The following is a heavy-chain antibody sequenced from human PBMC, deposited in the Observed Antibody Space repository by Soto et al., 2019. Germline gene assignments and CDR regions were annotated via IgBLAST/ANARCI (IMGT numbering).Heavy chain of an antibody. CDR1: GGSISSYY. V-gene: IGHV4-59*01. D-gene: IGHD5-12*01. CDR3: ASHRSGYAFQ. CDR2: LYYSGIT. J-gene: IGHJ4*02. Sequence: SETLALTCPVSGGSISSYYWSWIRQPPGKALEWIGYLYYSGITNYNPSLKSRVSTSLDPSKNQFSLKLTSVTAADTAVYYCASHRSGYAFQWGQGTLFTVSS.